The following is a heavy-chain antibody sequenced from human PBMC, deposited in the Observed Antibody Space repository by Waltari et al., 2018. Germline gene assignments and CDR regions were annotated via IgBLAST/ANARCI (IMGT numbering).Heavy chain of an antibody. CDR2: ISHSGST. D-gene: IGHD4-4*01. V-gene: IGHV4-38-2*01. Sequence: QVQLQESGPGLVKPSETLSLTCAVSGYSISSGYYWGWIRQPPGRGLEWIGSISHSGSTYSNPSLKSRVTIPVDTSKNQFSLKLSAVTAADTAMYYCARLWYSNYPDYWGQGTLVTVSS. CDR3: ARLWYSNYPDY. CDR1: GYSISSGYY. J-gene: IGHJ4*02.